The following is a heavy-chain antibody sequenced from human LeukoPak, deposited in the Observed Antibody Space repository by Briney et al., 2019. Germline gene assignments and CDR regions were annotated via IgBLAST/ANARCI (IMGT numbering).Heavy chain of an antibody. CDR3: ARGRAVTGSTVIDY. V-gene: IGHV3-30-3*01. CDR1: GFTFSSYA. J-gene: IGHJ4*02. Sequence: GGSLRLSCAASGFTFSSYAMHWVRRAPGKALEWVATISSDGGNRYYSASVKGRFTISRDNSKNTLYLQMNSLRPEDTAVFHCARGRAVTGSTVIDYWGQGTLVTVSS. CDR2: ISSDGGNR. D-gene: IGHD6-19*01.